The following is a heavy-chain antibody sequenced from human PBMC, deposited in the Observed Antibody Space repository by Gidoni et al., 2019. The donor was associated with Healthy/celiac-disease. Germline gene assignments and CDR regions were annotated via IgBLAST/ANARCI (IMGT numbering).Heavy chain of an antibody. V-gene: IGHV4-39*01. D-gene: IGHD2-15*01. CDR2: IYYSGST. CDR1: GGSLSSRSYY. J-gene: IGHJ4*02. Sequence: QLQLQESGPGLVKPSETLSLTCTVPGGSLSSRSYYWGWIRQPPGKGLEWIGSIYYSGSTYYNPSLKSRVTISVDTSKNQFSLKLSSVTAADTAVYYCARLQAEYRPVRVVVAAIYYWGQGTLVTVSS. CDR3: ARLQAEYRPVRVVVAAIYY.